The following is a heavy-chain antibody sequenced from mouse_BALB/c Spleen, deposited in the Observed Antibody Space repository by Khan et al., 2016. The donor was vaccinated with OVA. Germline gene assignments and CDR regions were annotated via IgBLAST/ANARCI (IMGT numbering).Heavy chain of an antibody. CDR2: ISYSGST. Sequence: EVKLLESVPGLVKPSQSLSLTCTVTGYSITSGYGWNWIRQFPGNKLEWMGYISYSGSTNYNPARKSRISITRDPSKNQFFLQLNSVTTEDTATYYSARTARIKYWGQGTTLTGSS. CDR1: GYSITSGYG. V-gene: IGHV3-2*02. J-gene: IGHJ2*01. D-gene: IGHD1-2*01. CDR3: ARTARIKY.